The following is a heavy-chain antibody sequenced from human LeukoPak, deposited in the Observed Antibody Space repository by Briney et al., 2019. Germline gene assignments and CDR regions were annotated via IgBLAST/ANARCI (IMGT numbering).Heavy chain of an antibody. CDR1: GFTFSSYA. D-gene: IGHD3-10*01. V-gene: IGHV3-48*01. CDR3: ARDRGKYYGVDV. CDR2: ISSSSSII. J-gene: IGHJ6*02. Sequence: GGSLRLSCAASGFTFSSYAMNWVRQAPGKGLEWVSYISSSSSIIYYADSVKGRFTISRDNAKNSLYLQMNSLRVEDTAVYYCARDRGKYYGVDVWGQGTTVTVSS.